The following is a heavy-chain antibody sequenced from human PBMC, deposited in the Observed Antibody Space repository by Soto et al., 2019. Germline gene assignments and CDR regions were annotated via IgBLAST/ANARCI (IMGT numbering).Heavy chain of an antibody. V-gene: IGHV3-74*01. J-gene: IGHJ4*02. D-gene: IGHD1-26*01. Sequence: EVQLVESGGGLLQPGGSLRLSCAASGFTFSSHWMHWVRHAPGKGLVWVSRINTDGSTTSYADSVKGRFTISRDNXTNTLYLQMNSLRAEDTALYYWAREGPIPMTIVFDFWGRGTLVTVSS. CDR3: AREGPIPMTIVFDF. CDR1: GFTFSSHW. CDR2: INTDGSTT.